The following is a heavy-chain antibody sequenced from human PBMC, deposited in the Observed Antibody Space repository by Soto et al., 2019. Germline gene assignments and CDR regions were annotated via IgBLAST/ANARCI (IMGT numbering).Heavy chain of an antibody. CDR1: GYTFTRSG. CDR3: AREGVAPYYYYGMDV. D-gene: IGHD5-12*01. J-gene: IGHJ6*02. CDR2: VSTYNGDT. V-gene: IGHV1-18*01. Sequence: GSSVKVSCKASGYTFTRSGITWVRQAPGQGLEWMGWVSTYNGDTNYGQTFQGRGTMTTDSSTSTVHMEVRSLRSDDTAVYYCAREGVAPYYYYGMDVWGQGTPVTVSS.